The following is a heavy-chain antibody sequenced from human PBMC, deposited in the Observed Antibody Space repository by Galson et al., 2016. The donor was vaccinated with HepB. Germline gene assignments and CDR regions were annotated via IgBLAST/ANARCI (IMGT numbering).Heavy chain of an antibody. CDR2: INEDGSAK. Sequence: SLRLSCAASGFTFSSYWMIWVRQAPGKGLEWVANINEDGSAKNYADSVTGRFTISRDNVKNSLYLQTNSLRVVDTAVYFGASEPFISPWDYWVPGTLVTVSA. CDR1: GFTFSSYW. CDR3: ASEPFISPWDY. D-gene: IGHD2/OR15-2a*01. V-gene: IGHV3-7*03. J-gene: IGHJ4*02.